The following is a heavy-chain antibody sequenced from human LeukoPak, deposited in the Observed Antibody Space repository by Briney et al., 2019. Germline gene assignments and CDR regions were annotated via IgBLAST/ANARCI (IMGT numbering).Heavy chain of an antibody. Sequence: KASQTLSLTCTVSGGSISSGGYYWSWIRQHPGKGLERIGYIYYSGSTYYNPSLKSRVTISVDTSKNQFSLKLSSVTAADTAVYYCARDASLVAATLNDAFDIWGQGTMVTVSS. J-gene: IGHJ3*02. D-gene: IGHD2-15*01. CDR2: IYYSGST. CDR1: GGSISSGGYY. V-gene: IGHV4-31*03. CDR3: ARDASLVAATLNDAFDI.